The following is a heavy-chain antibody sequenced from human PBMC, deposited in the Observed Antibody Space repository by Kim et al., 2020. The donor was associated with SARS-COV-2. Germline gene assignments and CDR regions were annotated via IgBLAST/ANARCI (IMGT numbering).Heavy chain of an antibody. CDR3: ARGPGYDFPNPFDY. V-gene: IGHV4-34*01. Sequence: NPSLKSRVTISVDTSKNQFSLKLSSVTAADTAVYYCARGPGYDFPNPFDYWGQGTLVTVSS. J-gene: IGHJ4*02. D-gene: IGHD3-3*01.